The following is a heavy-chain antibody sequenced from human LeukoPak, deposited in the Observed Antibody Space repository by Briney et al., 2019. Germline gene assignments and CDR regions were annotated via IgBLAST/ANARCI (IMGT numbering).Heavy chain of an antibody. CDR3: ARHTYSSGWYGDY. D-gene: IGHD6-19*01. J-gene: IGHJ4*02. V-gene: IGHV4-39*01. Sequence: SSETLSLTCTVSGGSISGSSYYWGWIRQPPGKGLEWIGSIYYSGSTYYNPSLKSRVSFHVDTSKNQFSLKLSSVTAADTALYYCARHTYSSGWYGDYWGQGTLVTVSS. CDR2: IYYSGST. CDR1: GGSISGSSYY.